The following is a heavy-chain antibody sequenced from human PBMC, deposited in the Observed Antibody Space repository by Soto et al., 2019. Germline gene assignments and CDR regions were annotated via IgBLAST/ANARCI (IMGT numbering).Heavy chain of an antibody. CDR3: ARAFSQLSDFVAEGAFDI. V-gene: IGHV1-69*02. J-gene: IGHJ3*02. CDR2: IIPILGIA. D-gene: IGHD2-15*01. Sequence: ASVKVSCKASGGTFSSYTISWVRQAPGQGLEWMGRIIPILGIANYAQKFQGRVTITADKSTSTAYMELSRLRSDDTAVYYCARAFSQLSDFVAEGAFDIWGQGTMVTVSS. CDR1: GGTFSSYT.